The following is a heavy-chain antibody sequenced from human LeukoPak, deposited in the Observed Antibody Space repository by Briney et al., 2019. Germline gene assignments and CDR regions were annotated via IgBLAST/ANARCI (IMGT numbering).Heavy chain of an antibody. D-gene: IGHD3-22*01. CDR3: AKEIPRNSRYYYDGY. Sequence: ASVKVSCKVSGYALTELSMHWVRQAPGKGLEWMGGFNPENGETIYAQKLQGRVTMTEDTSTDPAYMELSSLRSEDTAVYYCAKEIPRNSRYYYDGYWGQGTLVTVSS. J-gene: IGHJ4*02. V-gene: IGHV1-24*01. CDR1: GYALTELS. CDR2: FNPENGET.